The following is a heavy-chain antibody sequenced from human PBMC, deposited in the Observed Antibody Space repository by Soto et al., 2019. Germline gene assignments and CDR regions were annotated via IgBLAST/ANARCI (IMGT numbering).Heavy chain of an antibody. CDR1: GFTFSSYG. D-gene: IGHD6-13*01. J-gene: IGHJ4*02. CDR2: ISGSGGST. CDR3: AKSYSSSWGFDC. V-gene: IGHV3-23*01. Sequence: EVQLLESGGGLVQPGESLRLSCAASGFTFSSYGMSWVRQAPGKGLDWVSTISGSGGSTYYADSVKGRFTISRDNSKNTLYLQMNSLGAEDTAIYYCAKSYSSSWGFDCWGQGTLVTVSS.